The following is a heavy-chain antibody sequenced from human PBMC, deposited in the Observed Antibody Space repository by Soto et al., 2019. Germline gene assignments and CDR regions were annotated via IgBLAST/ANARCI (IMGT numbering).Heavy chain of an antibody. V-gene: IGHV3-23*01. Sequence: GGSLRLSCAASGFTFSSYAMGWVRQAPGKGLEWVSAISGSGGSTYYADSVKGRFTISRDNSKNTLYLQMNSLRAEETAVYYCAKLRQWLVKVAFDIWGQGTMVTVSS. CDR1: GFTFSSYA. CDR2: ISGSGGST. CDR3: AKLRQWLVKVAFDI. J-gene: IGHJ3*02. D-gene: IGHD6-19*01.